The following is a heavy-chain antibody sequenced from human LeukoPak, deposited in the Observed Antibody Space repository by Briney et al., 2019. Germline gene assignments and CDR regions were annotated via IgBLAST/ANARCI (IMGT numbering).Heavy chain of an antibody. D-gene: IGHD4-23*01. CDR1: GGSFSGYY. J-gene: IGHJ6*03. Sequence: SETLSLTCAVYGGSFSGYYWNWIRQPPGKGLEWIGEINHSGSTNYNPSLKSRVTISVDTSKNQFSLKLSFVTAADTAMYYCAREVADYGGYYYYHYMDVWGKGTTVTISS. CDR3: AREVADYGGYYYYHYMDV. V-gene: IGHV4-34*01. CDR2: INHSGST.